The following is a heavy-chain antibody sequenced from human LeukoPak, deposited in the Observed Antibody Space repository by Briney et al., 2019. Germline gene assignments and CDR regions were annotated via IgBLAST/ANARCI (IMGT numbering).Heavy chain of an antibody. Sequence: GGSLRLSCAASGFTLSSNYMSWVRQAPGKGLEWVSVIYSGGSTYYADSVKGRFPMSRDHSKNTLYLQMNSLRAEDTAVYYCAKDLYEFVWGSYSSLWGEGTLVTVSS. CDR3: AKDLYEFVWGSYSSL. CDR2: IYSGGST. D-gene: IGHD3-16*01. J-gene: IGHJ4*02. V-gene: IGHV3-66*01. CDR1: GFTLSSNY.